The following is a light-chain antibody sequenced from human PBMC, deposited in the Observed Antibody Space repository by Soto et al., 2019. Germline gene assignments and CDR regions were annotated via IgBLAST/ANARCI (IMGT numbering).Light chain of an antibody. CDR2: DAS. CDR1: QSVSIY. Sequence: EIVLTQSPATLSLSPGERATLSCRASQSVSIYLAWYQQKPGQAPRLLIYDASNRDTGIPARFSGSGSGTDFPITIRRLEPEDVAVYYCQQRRKLPLTFGGGTKVEIK. V-gene: IGKV3-11*01. J-gene: IGKJ4*01. CDR3: QQRRKLPLT.